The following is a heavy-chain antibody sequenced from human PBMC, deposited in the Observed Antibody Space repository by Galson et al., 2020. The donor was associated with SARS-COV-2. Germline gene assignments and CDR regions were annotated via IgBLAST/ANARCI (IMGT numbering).Heavy chain of an antibody. V-gene: IGHV3-11*01. CDR1: GFTFSDYY. J-gene: IGHJ6*02. D-gene: IGHD4-17*01. CDR2: ISSSGSTI. Sequence: GGSLRHSCAASGFTFSDYYMSWIRQAPGKGLEWVSYISSSGSTIYYADSVKGRFTISRDNAKNSLYLQMNSLRAEDTAVYYCARDLEVTTSLGVRFGYYYYGMDVWGQGTTVTVSS. CDR3: ARDLEVTTSLGVRFGYYYYGMDV.